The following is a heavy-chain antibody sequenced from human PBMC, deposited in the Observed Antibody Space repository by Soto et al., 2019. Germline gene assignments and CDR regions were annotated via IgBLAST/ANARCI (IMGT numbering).Heavy chain of an antibody. D-gene: IGHD3-22*01. CDR3: ARDYFDSSDYTTNSFDP. Sequence: SETLSLTCTVSGGSISSSSYYWCWIRQPPGKGLEWIGSIYYSGSTYYNPSLKSRVTIVVDTSKNQFSLKSTSVTAADSALYYCARDYFDSSDYTTNSFDPWGQGTLVTVSS. CDR2: IYYSGST. V-gene: IGHV4-39*01. J-gene: IGHJ5*02. CDR1: GGSISSSSYY.